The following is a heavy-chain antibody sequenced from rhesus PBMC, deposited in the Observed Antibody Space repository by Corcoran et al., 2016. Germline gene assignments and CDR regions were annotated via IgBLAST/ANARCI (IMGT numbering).Heavy chain of an antibody. CDR1: GYSISSNY. CDR3: ARAPAGYSYGHYGLDS. D-gene: IGHD5-36*01. J-gene: IGHJ6*01. V-gene: IGHV4-147*01. Sequence: QVQLQESGPGLVKPSETLSLTCAVSGYSISSNYWSWIRQPPGKGLEWIGYIYGSSGGTYYNPSLKSRVTISPDTSKNQFSLKLSSVTAADTAVYYCARAPAGYSYGHYGLDSWGQGVVVTVSS. CDR2: IYGSSGGT.